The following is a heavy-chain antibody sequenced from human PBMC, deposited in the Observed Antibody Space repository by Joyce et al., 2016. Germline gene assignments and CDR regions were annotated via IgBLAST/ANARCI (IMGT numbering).Heavy chain of an antibody. Sequence: EMQLEESGGTLVHPGGSLRLSCKVSYSLSHKKVVAWVRQARGKGLEWVSAIGAYGGARYYADSVKGRFTVSRNNSENMIDLQMTSLQIEDTAIYYCARARTVLVTYTRRDGFDVWGQGTRVAVSS. CDR1: YSLSHKKV. V-gene: IGHV3-23*04. J-gene: IGHJ3*01. CDR2: IGAYGGAR. D-gene: IGHD2-21*02. CDR3: ARARTVLVTYTRRDGFDV.